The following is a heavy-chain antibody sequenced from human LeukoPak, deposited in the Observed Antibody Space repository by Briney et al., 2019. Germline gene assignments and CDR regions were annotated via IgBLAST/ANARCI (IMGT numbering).Heavy chain of an antibody. CDR3: ARDPNCSSTSCPNGAFDI. J-gene: IGHJ3*02. D-gene: IGHD2-2*01. CDR2: FYTSGST. V-gene: IGHV4-61*02. CDR1: GGSISSGSYY. Sequence: SETLSLTCTVSGGSISSGSYYWSWIRQPAGKGLEWIGRFYTSGSTNYKPSLKGRVTISVDTSKNQFSLKLTSVTAADTAVYYCARDPNCSSTSCPNGAFDIWGQGTMVTVSS.